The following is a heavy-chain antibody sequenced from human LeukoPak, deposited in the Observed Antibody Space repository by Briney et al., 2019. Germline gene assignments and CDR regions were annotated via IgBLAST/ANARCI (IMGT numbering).Heavy chain of an antibody. D-gene: IGHD3-22*01. CDR3: ARHFPGYYYDGSGPTTQFDY. J-gene: IGHJ4*02. CDR1: GYSFTSYW. V-gene: IGHV5-51*01. Sequence: GESLKISCKGSGYSFTSYWIGWVRQMPGKGLEWMGIIYPGDSDTRYSPSFQGQVTISADKSISTAYLQWSSLKASDTAMYYCARHFPGYYYDGSGPTTQFDYWGQGTLVTVSS. CDR2: IYPGDSDT.